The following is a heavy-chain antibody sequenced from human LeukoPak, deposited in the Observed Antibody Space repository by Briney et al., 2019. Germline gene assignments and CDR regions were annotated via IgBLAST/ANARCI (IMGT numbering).Heavy chain of an antibody. V-gene: IGHV1-69*13. D-gene: IGHD3-22*01. CDR2: IIPIFGTA. CDR1: GGTFSSYA. J-gene: IGHJ4*02. Sequence: VKVSCKASGGTFSSYAISWVRQAPGQGLEWMGEIIPIFGTANYAQKFQGRVTITADESTSTAYMELSSLRSEDTAVYYCARTLYDSSGYYDYWGQGTLVTVSS. CDR3: ARTLYDSSGYYDY.